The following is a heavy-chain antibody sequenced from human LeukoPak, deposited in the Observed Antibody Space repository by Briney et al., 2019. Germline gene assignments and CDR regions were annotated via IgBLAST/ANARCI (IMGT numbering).Heavy chain of an antibody. J-gene: IGHJ6*03. V-gene: IGHV4-38-2*02. D-gene: IGHD6-19*01. Sequence: SETLSLTCTVSGYSISSGYYWGWIRQPPGKGLEWIGSIYHSGSTYYNPSLKSRVTISVDTSKNQFSLKLSSVTAADTAVYYCARESMVAVAGHYYYYYMDVWGKGTTVTISS. CDR2: IYHSGST. CDR3: ARESMVAVAGHYYYYYMDV. CDR1: GYSISSGYY.